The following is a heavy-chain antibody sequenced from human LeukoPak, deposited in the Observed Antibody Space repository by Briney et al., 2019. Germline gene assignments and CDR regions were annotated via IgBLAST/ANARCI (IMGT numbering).Heavy chain of an antibody. J-gene: IGHJ5*02. CDR2: ISSSSSTI. CDR3: ARDVVVVVPAAAYNWFDP. Sequence: GGSLRLSCAASGFTFSSYSMNWVRQAPGKGLEWVSYISSSSSTIYYADSVKGRFTISRDNAKNSLYLQMNSLRAEDTAVYYCARDVVVVVPAAAYNWFDPWGQGTLVTVSS. D-gene: IGHD2-2*01. CDR1: GFTFSSYS. V-gene: IGHV3-48*01.